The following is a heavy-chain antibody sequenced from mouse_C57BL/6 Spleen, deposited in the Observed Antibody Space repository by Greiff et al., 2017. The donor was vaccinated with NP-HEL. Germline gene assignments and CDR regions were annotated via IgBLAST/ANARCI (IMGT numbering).Heavy chain of an antibody. CDR3: ARGIRSNLYAMDY. Sequence: QVQLKQSGAELMKPGASVKLSCKATGYTFTGYWIEWVKQRPGHGLEWIGEILPGSGSTNYNEKFKGKATFTADTSSNTAYMQLSSRTTEYSAIYYCARGIRSNLYAMDYWGQGTSVTVSS. V-gene: IGHV1-9*01. CDR2: ILPGSGST. CDR1: GYTFTGYW. D-gene: IGHD2-5*01. J-gene: IGHJ4*01.